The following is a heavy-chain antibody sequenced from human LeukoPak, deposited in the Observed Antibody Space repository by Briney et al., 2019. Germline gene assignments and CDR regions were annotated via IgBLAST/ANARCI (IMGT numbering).Heavy chain of an antibody. J-gene: IGHJ4*02. CDR1: GGFISSYY. CDR3: ARVTSRPGAYGDHFDY. CDR2: IYYSGST. D-gene: IGHD4-17*01. Sequence: SETLSLTCTVSGGFISSYYWSWIRQPPGKGLEWIGYIYYSGSTNYSPPLKSRVTISVDTSKNQFSLKLSSVTAADTAVYYCARVTSRPGAYGDHFDYWGQGTLVTVSS. V-gene: IGHV4-59*01.